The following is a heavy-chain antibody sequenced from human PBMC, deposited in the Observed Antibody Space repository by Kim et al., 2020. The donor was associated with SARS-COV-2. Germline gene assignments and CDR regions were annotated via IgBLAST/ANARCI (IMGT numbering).Heavy chain of an antibody. D-gene: IGHD2-2*01. V-gene: IGHV3-48*03. Sequence: YDADAVVGRFTVSRDNAKNSLFLQVNSLRLEDTAVYYCARDCVDTRCQNYWGRGTLVIVSS. J-gene: IGHJ4*02. CDR3: ARDCVDTRCQNY.